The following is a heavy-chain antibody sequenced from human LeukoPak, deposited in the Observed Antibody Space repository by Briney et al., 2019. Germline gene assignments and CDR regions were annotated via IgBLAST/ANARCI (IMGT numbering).Heavy chain of an antibody. J-gene: IGHJ4*02. Sequence: GGSLRLSCAASGFTFNSYSMNWVRQAPGKGLEWVSSINSGNSNIYYADSVRGRFTISRDNAKNLLYLQMNSLRAEDTAVYYCAKVLLLWFGELSQFDYWGQGTLVTVSS. CDR3: AKVLLLWFGELSQFDY. CDR2: INSGNSNI. V-gene: IGHV3-21*01. CDR1: GFTFNSYS. D-gene: IGHD3-10*01.